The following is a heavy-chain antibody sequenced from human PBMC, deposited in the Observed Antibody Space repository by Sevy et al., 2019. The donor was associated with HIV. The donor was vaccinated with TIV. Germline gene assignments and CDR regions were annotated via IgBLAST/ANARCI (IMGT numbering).Heavy chain of an antibody. J-gene: IGHJ6*02. Sequence: SETLSLTCTVSGGTISGDVYFWTRIRQHPGKGLEWIGYIHYSRGTDYNPSLKSRVTISVDTSKNQISLNMRSVTAADTAVYYCARDSCKSTSCQNWGYYGMDVWGQGTTVTVSS. CDR3: ARDSCKSTSCQNWGYYGMDV. D-gene: IGHD2-2*01. CDR2: IHYSRGT. V-gene: IGHV4-31*03. CDR1: GGTISGDVYF.